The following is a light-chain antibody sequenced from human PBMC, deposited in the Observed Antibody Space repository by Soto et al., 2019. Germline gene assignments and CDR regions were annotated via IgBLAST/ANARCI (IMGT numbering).Light chain of an antibody. CDR2: DVT. V-gene: IGLV2-14*01. CDR1: SSDVGDNNY. Sequence: QSALTQPASVSGSPGQSITISCTGTSSDVGDNNYVSWYQQHPGKAPKLMIYDVTHRPSGXXXXXXGSKSGNTASLTISGXXXEXXXXXXXSSYTSSSTLYVFGTGTKVTVL. CDR3: SSYTSSSTLYV. J-gene: IGLJ1*01.